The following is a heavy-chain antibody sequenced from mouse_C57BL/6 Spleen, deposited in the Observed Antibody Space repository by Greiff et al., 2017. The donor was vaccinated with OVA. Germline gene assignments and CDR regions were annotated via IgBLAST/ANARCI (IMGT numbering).Heavy chain of an antibody. Sequence: QVQLQQPGAELVRPGSSVKLSCKASGYTFTSYWMDWVKQRPGQGLEWIGNIYASDSETHYNQKFKDKATLTVDKSSSTAYMQLSSLTSENSTVYCCGRREGDDGCGGKGTTLTVYS. D-gene: IGHD2-2*01. CDR1: GYTFTSYW. CDR2: IYASDSET. V-gene: IGHV1-61*01. J-gene: IGHJ2*01. CDR3: GRREGDDGC.